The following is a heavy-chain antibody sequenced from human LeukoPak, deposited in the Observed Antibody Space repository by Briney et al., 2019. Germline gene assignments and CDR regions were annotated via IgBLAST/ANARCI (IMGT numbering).Heavy chain of an antibody. V-gene: IGHV4-34*01. CDR2: INYSGIT. J-gene: IGHJ4*02. CDR3: ARGPRGSGSYYKY. D-gene: IGHD3-10*01. CDR1: GGSFSNYY. Sequence: SETLSLTCAVYGGSFSNYYWRWIRQSPGKGPECIGEINYSGITNYNPSLKSRVTISVDTSKNQFSLNLSSVTAADTAVYYCARGPRGSGSYYKYWGQGTLVTVSS.